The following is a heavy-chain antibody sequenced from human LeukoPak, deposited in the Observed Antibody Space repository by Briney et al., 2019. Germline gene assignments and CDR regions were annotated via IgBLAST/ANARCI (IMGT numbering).Heavy chain of an antibody. CDR1: GFTLSSYG. CDR3: AKDLRWEVTGDAFDI. V-gene: IGHV3-30*18. J-gene: IGHJ3*02. D-gene: IGHD1-26*01. Sequence: GRSLRLSCAASGFTLSSYGMHWVRQAPGKGLEWVALISYDGSNKYYADSVKGRFTISRDNSKNTLYLQMNSLRAKDTAVYYCAKDLRWEVTGDAFDIWGQGTMVTVSS. CDR2: ISYDGSNK.